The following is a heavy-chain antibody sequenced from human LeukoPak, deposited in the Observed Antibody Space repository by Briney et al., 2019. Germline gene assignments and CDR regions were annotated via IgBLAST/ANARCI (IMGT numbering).Heavy chain of an antibody. Sequence: KPSETLSLTCTVSGGSISSSSYYWGWIRQPPGKGLEWIGSIYYSGSTYYNPSLKSRVTISVDTSKNQFSLKLSSVTAADTAVYYCVRSSPQLAMAPWGQGTLVTVSS. D-gene: IGHD1-1*01. CDR1: GGSISSSSYY. CDR3: VRSSPQLAMAP. CDR2: IYYSGST. V-gene: IGHV4-39*01. J-gene: IGHJ5*02.